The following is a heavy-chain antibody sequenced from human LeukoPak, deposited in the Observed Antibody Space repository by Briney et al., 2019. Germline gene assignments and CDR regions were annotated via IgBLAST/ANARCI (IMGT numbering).Heavy chain of an antibody. Sequence: SQTLSLTCAISGDSVSYNVAAWNWIRQSPSRGLEWLGRTLYRSKWYNDYAESVKSRITINPDTSKNQFTLQLKSVTPEDTAVYYCARDSDYDFWSGYSNWFDPWGQGTLVTVSS. J-gene: IGHJ5*02. CDR1: GDSVSYNVAA. CDR2: TLYRSKWYN. CDR3: ARDSDYDFWSGYSNWFDP. V-gene: IGHV6-1*01. D-gene: IGHD3-3*01.